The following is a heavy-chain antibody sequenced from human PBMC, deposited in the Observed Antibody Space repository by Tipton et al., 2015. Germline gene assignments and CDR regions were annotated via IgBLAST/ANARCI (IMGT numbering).Heavy chain of an antibody. J-gene: IGHJ6*02. CDR3: ARVPHDRPFCSTFSCSNYYYYAMDV. CDR1: GYTFTRHY. D-gene: IGHD2-2*01. CDR2: ISTYNGNA. V-gene: IGHV1-18*01. Sequence: QLVQSGAEVKKPGASVKVSCKASGYTFTRHYISWVRQAPGQGLEWMGWISTYNGNANYPQKLQGRVTMTRDTSTSTAYMELRSLRSDDTAVYYCARVPHDRPFCSTFSCSNYYYYAMDVWGQGTTVTVSS.